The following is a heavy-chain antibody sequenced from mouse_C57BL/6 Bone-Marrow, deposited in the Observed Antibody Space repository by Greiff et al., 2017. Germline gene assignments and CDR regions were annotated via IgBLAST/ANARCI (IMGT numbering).Heavy chain of an antibody. Sequence: VQLQQSVAELVRPGASVKLSCKASGFNIKNTYMHWVKQRHEQSLEWIGSIDPANGDTKYDPKFQGKATITADKSSNTAYLQLSRLTSEDAAIYYCAGRLRWVFAYWGQGTLGTVSA. V-gene: IGHV14-3*01. CDR1: GFNIKNTY. CDR3: AGRLRWVFAY. J-gene: IGHJ3*01. D-gene: IGHD2-4*01. CDR2: IDPANGDT.